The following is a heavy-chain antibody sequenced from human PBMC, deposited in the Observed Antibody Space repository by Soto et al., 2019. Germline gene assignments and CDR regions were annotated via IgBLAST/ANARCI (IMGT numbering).Heavy chain of an antibody. CDR1: GYTFTGYY. D-gene: IGHD4-4*01. V-gene: IGHV1-2*02. Sequence: ASVKFSCKASGYTFTGYYMHWVRQAPGQGLEWMGWINPNSGGTNYAQKFQGRVTMTRDTSISTAYMELSRLRSDDTAVYYCARDRGSRTVTTMYYYGMDVWGQGTTVTVSS. CDR2: INPNSGGT. J-gene: IGHJ6*02. CDR3: ARDRGSRTVTTMYYYGMDV.